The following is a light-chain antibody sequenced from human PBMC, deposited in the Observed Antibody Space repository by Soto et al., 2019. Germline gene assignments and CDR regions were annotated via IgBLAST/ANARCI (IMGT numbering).Light chain of an antibody. J-gene: IGKJ3*01. CDR2: GAS. V-gene: IGKV3-20*01. Sequence: EIVLTQSPGTLSLTQGERATLSCRASQSVNSNYLAWLQHKPGQAPRFLIYGASSRAAGIPDRFSGSGSGTDFTLSISRLEPEDFAMYYCHQYGTSPLTFGPGTKVDIK. CDR3: HQYGTSPLT. CDR1: QSVNSNY.